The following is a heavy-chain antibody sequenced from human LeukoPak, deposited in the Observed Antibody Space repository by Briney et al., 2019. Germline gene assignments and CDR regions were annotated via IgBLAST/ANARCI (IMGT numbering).Heavy chain of an antibody. J-gene: IGHJ4*02. Sequence: SETLSLTCTVSGGSISGSSYNWGWIRQPPGKGLEWIGEINHTGSTNYNPSLKSRVTISVDTSKNQFSLKLSSVTAADTAVYYCARGRYLPLYFDYWAREPWSPSPQ. D-gene: IGHD1-14*01. CDR3: ARGRYLPLYFDY. CDR2: INHTGST. CDR1: GGSISGSSYN. V-gene: IGHV4-39*07.